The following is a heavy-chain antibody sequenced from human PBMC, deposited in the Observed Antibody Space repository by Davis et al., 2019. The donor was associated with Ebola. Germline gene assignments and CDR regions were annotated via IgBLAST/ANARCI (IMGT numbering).Heavy chain of an antibody. V-gene: IGHV3-53*05. J-gene: IGHJ6*02. Sequence: GESLKISCAASGFTVSSDYMSWVRQAPGKALEWVSVIYSGGDTYYADSAKGRFTISRDNSKNTLYLQMSSLRPEDTAVYYCARDPGLPNGMDVWGQGTTVTVSS. CDR2: IYSGGDT. CDR3: ARDPGLPNGMDV. CDR1: GFTVSSDY.